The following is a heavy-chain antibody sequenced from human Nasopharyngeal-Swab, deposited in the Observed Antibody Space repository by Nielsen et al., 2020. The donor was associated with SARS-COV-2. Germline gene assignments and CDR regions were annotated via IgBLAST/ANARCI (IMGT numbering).Heavy chain of an antibody. Sequence: ASVKVSCKASGYTFTSYGISWVRQAPGQGREWMGWISAYNGNTNYEQKLQGRVTMTTDTSTITAYMELRSLRSDDTAVYYCAREDAPGYCSGGSCYNDYWGQGTLVTVSS. CDR3: AREDAPGYCSGGSCYNDY. CDR2: ISAYNGNT. J-gene: IGHJ4*02. V-gene: IGHV1-18*04. CDR1: GYTFTSYG. D-gene: IGHD2-15*01.